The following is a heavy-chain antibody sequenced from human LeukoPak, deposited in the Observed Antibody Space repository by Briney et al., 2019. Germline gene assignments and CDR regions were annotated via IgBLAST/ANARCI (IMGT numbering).Heavy chain of an antibody. CDR2: IIPIFGTA. CDR3: ARDRSGSYYGFDY. CDR1: GGTFSSYA. D-gene: IGHD1-26*01. Sequence: RASVKVSCKASGGTFSSYAISWVRQATGQGLEWMGGIIPIFGTANYAQKFQGRVTITADESTSTAYMELSSLRSEDTAVYYCARDRSGSYYGFDYWGQGTLVTVSS. J-gene: IGHJ4*01. V-gene: IGHV1-69*13.